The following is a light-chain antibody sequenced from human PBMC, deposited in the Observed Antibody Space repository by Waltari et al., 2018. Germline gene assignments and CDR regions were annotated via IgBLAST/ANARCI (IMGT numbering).Light chain of an antibody. CDR2: EVT. CDR1: SSDVGSYNI. Sequence: QSALTQAASVSGSPGQSITISCTGISSDVGSYNIYSWYQQHPGKTPKLIISEVTKRPSGVSNRFSGSKSGNTASLTISGLQAEDEADYFCSSYGSINTWLFGGGTKLTVL. J-gene: IGLJ3*02. V-gene: IGLV2-23*02. CDR3: SSYGSINTWL.